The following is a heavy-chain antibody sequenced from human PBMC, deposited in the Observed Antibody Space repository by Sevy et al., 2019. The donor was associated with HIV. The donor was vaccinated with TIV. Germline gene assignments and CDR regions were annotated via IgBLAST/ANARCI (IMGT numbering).Heavy chain of an antibody. Sequence: GGSLRLSCAASEFTFSSYAMHWVRQAPGKGLEWVAVISYDGSNKYYADSVKGRFTISRDNSKNTLYLQMNSLRAEDTAVYYCAREETAAYYYYYGMDVWGQGTTVTVSS. CDR3: AREETAAYYYYYGMDV. D-gene: IGHD6-13*01. J-gene: IGHJ6*02. V-gene: IGHV3-30-3*01. CDR2: ISYDGSNK. CDR1: EFTFSSYA.